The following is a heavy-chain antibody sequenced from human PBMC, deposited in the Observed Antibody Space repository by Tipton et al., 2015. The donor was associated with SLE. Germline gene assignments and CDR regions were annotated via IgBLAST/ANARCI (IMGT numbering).Heavy chain of an antibody. CDR3: AKAGYCSSTSCYVWAFDI. CDR2: ISSSSSYI. Sequence: SLRLSCAASGFTFSSYAMNWVRQAPGKGLEWVSSISSSSSYIYYADSVKGRFTISRDKSKNTLYLQMNSLRAEDTAVYYCAKAGYCSSTSCYVWAFDIWGQGTMVTVSS. V-gene: IGHV3-21*04. CDR1: GFTFSSYA. D-gene: IGHD2-2*01. J-gene: IGHJ3*02.